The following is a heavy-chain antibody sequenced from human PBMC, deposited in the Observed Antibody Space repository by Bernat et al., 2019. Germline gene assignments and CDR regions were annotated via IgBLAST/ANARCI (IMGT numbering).Heavy chain of an antibody. CDR1: GDSISSAYY. J-gene: IGHJ4*02. D-gene: IGHD3-10*01. CDR2: ISYSGTT. Sequence: QVQLQESGPGLVKPSETLSLTCTVPGDSISSAYYWGWIRQLPGTGPEWIGGISYSGTTSYSPSLQSRVTISLDTSNNQFSMTLNSVTAADTAVYYCARDATSVTWVGGVKYDSWGQGTLVSVSS. CDR3: ARDATSVTWVGGVKYDS. V-gene: IGHV4-38-2*02.